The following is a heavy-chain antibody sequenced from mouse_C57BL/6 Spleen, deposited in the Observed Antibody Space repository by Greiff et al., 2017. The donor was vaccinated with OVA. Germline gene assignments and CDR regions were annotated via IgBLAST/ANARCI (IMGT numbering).Heavy chain of an antibody. V-gene: IGHV1-54*01. CDR2: INPGSGGT. Sequence: QVQLQQSGAELVRPGTSVKVSCKASGYAFTNYLIEWVKQRPGQGLEWIGVINPGSGGTNYNEKFKGKATLTADKSSSTAYMQLSSLTSEDSAVYFCARSRGTVASSPFAYWGQGTLVTVSA. J-gene: IGHJ3*01. CDR1: GYAFTNYL. D-gene: IGHD1-1*01. CDR3: ARSRGTVASSPFAY.